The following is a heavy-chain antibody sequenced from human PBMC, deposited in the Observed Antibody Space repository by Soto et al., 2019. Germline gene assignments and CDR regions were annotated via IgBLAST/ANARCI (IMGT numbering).Heavy chain of an antibody. V-gene: IGHV3-66*01. Sequence: EVQLVESGGGLVQPGGSLRLSCAASGFTVSSNYMSWVRQAPGKGLEWVSVIYSGGSTYYADSVKGRFTISRDNSKNTLDLQMNGLRAEDTAVYYCAARSGIAVAGYYFDYWGQGTLVTVSS. CDR1: GFTVSSNY. CDR3: AARSGIAVAGYYFDY. J-gene: IGHJ4*02. D-gene: IGHD6-19*01. CDR2: IYSGGST.